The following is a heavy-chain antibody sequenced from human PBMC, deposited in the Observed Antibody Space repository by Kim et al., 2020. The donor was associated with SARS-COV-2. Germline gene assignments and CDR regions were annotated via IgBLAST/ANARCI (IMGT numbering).Heavy chain of an antibody. CDR2: ISGSGGST. D-gene: IGHD3-3*01. V-gene: IGHV3-23*01. J-gene: IGHJ4*02. CDR3: AKVYDFWSGYSPYYFDY. Sequence: GGSLRLSCAASGFTFSSYAMSWVRQAPGKGLEWVSAISGSGGSTYYADSVKGRFTISRDNSKNTLYLQMNSLRAEDTAVYYCAKVYDFWSGYSPYYFDYWGQGTLVTVSS. CDR1: GFTFSSYA.